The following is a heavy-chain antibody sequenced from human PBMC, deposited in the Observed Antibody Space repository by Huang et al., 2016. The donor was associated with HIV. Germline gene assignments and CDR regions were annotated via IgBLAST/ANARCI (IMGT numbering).Heavy chain of an antibody. Sequence: EVELVESGGGLVKPGGSLRLSCAASGFAFSSYGMTGVRQAPGKGLEWVAFMCSDSSYIYYADSVKGRVTISRDNAKSSIYLQLDSLRAEDTAVYYCAYQQWLVGGLNHWGQGTLVVVSS. V-gene: IGHV3-21*02. J-gene: IGHJ5*02. CDR1: GFAFSSYG. D-gene: IGHD6-19*01. CDR3: AYQQWLVGGLNH. CDR2: MCSDSSYI.